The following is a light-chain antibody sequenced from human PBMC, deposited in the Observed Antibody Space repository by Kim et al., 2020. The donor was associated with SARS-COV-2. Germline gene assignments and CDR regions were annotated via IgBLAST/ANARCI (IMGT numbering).Light chain of an antibody. J-gene: IGLJ1*01. CDR1: SSDVGGYNY. CDR3: SSYTSSSTLDV. CDR2: DVS. Sequence: QSVTISCTGTSSDVGGYNYVSWYQQHPGKAPKLMIYDVSNRPSGVSNRFSGSKSGNTASLTISGLQAEDEADYYCSSYTSSSTLDVFGTGTKVTVL. V-gene: IGLV2-14*03.